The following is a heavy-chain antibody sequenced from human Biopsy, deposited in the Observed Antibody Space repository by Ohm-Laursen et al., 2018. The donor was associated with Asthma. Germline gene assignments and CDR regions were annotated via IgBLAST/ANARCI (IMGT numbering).Heavy chain of an antibody. J-gene: IGHJ2*01. CDR2: VEHTWNA. V-gene: IGHV4-34*01. CDR3: ARVPTTLRYFDL. D-gene: IGHD2-15*01. Sequence: GTLSLTCAVYGGSFRGYYWTWIRQPPGKGLEWIGEVEHTWNANYNPSLKSRVTISVDTTKNQFSLKLSSVTAADTAVYYCARVPTTLRYFDLWGRGTLVTVSS. CDR1: GGSFRGYY.